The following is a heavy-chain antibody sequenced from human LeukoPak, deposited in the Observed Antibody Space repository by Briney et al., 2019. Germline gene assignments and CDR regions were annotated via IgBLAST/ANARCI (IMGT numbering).Heavy chain of an antibody. D-gene: IGHD3-10*01. CDR3: ARNSGSYYNGAFYYYYYMDV. CDR1: GGSISSYY. CDR2: IYTSGST. J-gene: IGHJ6*03. V-gene: IGHV4-4*07. Sequence: PSETLSLTCTVSGGSISSYYWSWIRQPAGKGLEWIGRIYTSGSTNYNPSLKSRVTMSVDTSKNQFSLKLSSVTAADTAVYYCARNSGSYYNGAFYYYYYMDVWGKGTTVTISS.